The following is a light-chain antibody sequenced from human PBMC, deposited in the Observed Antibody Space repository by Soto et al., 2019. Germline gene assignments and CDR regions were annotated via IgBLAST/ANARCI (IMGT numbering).Light chain of an antibody. CDR2: GNS. CDR3: QSYDSSLSGPQWV. J-gene: IGLJ3*02. CDR1: SSNIGAGYD. V-gene: IGLV1-40*01. Sequence: QSVLTQPPSVSGAPGRRVTISCTGSSSNIGAGYDVHWYQQLPGTAPKLLIYGNSNRPSGVPDRFSGSKSGTSASLAITGLQAEDEADYYYQSYDSSLSGPQWVFGGGTQLTVL.